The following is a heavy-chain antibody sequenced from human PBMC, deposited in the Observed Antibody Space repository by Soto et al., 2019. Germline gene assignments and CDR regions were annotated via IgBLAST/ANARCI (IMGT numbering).Heavy chain of an antibody. D-gene: IGHD4-17*01. CDR3: ARRYGDSGFFDS. CDR2: IYYSGST. Sequence: QVQLQESGPGLLRPSQTLSLTCSVSGGSIRNADYYWSWIRQPPGEGLEWIGFIYYSGSTYFNPSLRSRFTMSGATSTNQFSLRLNSVTAADTAVYYCARRYGDSGFFDSWGQGTLVTVSS. V-gene: IGHV4-30-4*01. J-gene: IGHJ4*02. CDR1: GGSIRNADYY.